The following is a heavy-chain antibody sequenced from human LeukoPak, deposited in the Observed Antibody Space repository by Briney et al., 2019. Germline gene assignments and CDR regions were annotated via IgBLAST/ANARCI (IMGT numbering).Heavy chain of an antibody. J-gene: IGHJ4*02. V-gene: IGHV4-39*01. CDR1: GGSITSGSYY. D-gene: IGHD1-26*01. CDR2: IYYSGST. Sequence: PSETLSLTCTVSGGSITSGSYYWGWIRQYPGKGLEWIGNIYYSGSTYYNPSLKSRVTISVDTSKNQFSLKLSSVTAADTAVYCCARYAVEYSGTYFDSWGQGSLVTVSS. CDR3: ARYAVEYSGTYFDS.